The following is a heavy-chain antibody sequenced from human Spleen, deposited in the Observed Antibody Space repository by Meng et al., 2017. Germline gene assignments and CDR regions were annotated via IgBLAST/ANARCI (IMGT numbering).Heavy chain of an antibody. CDR3: ARGIVY. V-gene: IGHV3-48*03. Sequence: GESLKISCAASGFTLRSFEIHWVRQAPGKGLEWVSSISKSGSTIYYADSVKGRFTISRDNAKNSLYLHMNSLRVEDTAVYYCARGIVYWGQGTLVTVSS. J-gene: IGHJ4*02. CDR2: ISKSGSTI. D-gene: IGHD1-26*01. CDR1: GFTLRSFE.